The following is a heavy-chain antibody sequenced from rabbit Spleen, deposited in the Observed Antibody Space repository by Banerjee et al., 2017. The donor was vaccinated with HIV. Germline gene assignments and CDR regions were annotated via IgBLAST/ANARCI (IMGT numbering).Heavy chain of an antibody. CDR2: IYTGDGST. CDR3: ARDFDF. V-gene: IGHV1S45*01. CDR1: GFDFSSSYW. J-gene: IGHJ4*01. Sequence: QEQLVESGGGLVQPEGSLTLTCKASGFDFSSSYWMSWVRQAPGKRPEWIGLIYTGDGSTNYASWARGRFTISKTSSTMVTLQMTSLTDADTATYFCARDFDFWGPGTLVTDS.